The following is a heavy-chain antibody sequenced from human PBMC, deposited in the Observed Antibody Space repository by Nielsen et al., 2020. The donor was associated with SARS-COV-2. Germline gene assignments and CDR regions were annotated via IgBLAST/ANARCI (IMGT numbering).Heavy chain of an antibody. V-gene: IGHV3-11*03. D-gene: IGHD2-15*01. CDR3: TGPTGYCSGGSCPVGMDV. CDR2: ISSSSSYT. J-gene: IGHJ6*02. CDR1: GFTFSDYY. Sequence: GESLKISCAASGFTFSDYYMSWIRQAPGKGLEWVSYISSSSSYTNYADSVKGRFTISRDNAKNSLYLQMNSLKTEDTAVYYCTGPTGYCSGGSCPVGMDVWGQGTTVTVSS.